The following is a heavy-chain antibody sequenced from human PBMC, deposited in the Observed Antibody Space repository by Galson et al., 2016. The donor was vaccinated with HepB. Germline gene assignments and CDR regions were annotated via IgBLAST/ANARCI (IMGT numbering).Heavy chain of an antibody. D-gene: IGHD2-15*01. J-gene: IGHJ6*02. CDR2: INVDSTYT. Sequence: SLRLSCAASGFTFSSYRMSWVRQAPGKGLEWVSDINVDSTYTCYADSVKGRFTISRDNSKNTVYLQMNSQRAEDTAVYYCARSGGFCSGGSCYSSMDVWGQGTTVTVSS. CDR1: GFTFSSYR. V-gene: IGHV3-23*01. CDR3: ARSGGFCSGGSCYSSMDV.